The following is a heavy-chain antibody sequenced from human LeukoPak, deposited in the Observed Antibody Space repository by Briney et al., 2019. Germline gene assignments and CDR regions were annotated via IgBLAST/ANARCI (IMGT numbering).Heavy chain of an antibody. Sequence: GRSLRLSCAASGFTFSSYGMHWVRQAPGKGLEWVAVISYDGSNKYYADSVKGRFTISRDNSKNTLYLQMNSLRAEDTAVYYCAKANYYYDSSGYIHYMDVWGKGTTVTVSS. J-gene: IGHJ6*03. D-gene: IGHD3-22*01. V-gene: IGHV3-30*18. CDR1: GFTFSSYG. CDR3: AKANYYYDSSGYIHYMDV. CDR2: ISYDGSNK.